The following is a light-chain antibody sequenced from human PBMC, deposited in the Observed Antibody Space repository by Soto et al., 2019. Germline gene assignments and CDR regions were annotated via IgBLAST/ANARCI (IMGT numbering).Light chain of an antibody. CDR2: DVS. V-gene: IGLV2-14*01. CDR1: NSEVGGYNY. Sequence: QSVLTQPASVSGSPGQSITISCTGTNSEVGGYNYVSWYQQHPGKASKLMIYDVSNRPSGVSNRFSGSKSGNTASLTISGLQAEDEADYYCSSYTSSSTLGLYVFGTGTKVTVL. CDR3: SSYTSSSTLGLYV. J-gene: IGLJ1*01.